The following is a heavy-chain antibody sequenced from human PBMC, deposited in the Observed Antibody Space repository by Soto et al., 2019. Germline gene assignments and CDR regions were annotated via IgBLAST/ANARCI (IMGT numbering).Heavy chain of an antibody. CDR1: GGTFSSYA. D-gene: IGHD2-15*01. J-gene: IGHJ4*02. V-gene: IGHV1-69*12. Sequence: QVQLVQSGAEVKKPGSSVKVSCKASGGTFSSYAISWVRQAPGQGLEWMGGIIPIFGTANYAQKFQGRVTITADXXTXTXXMELSSLRSEDTAVYYCAREECSGGSCYSEGYFDYWGQGTLVTVSS. CDR3: AREECSGGSCYSEGYFDY. CDR2: IIPIFGTA.